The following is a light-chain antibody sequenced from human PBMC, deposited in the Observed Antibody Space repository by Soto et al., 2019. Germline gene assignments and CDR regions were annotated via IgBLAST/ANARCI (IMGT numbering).Light chain of an antibody. J-gene: IGKJ2*01. CDR1: QGISSA. V-gene: IGKV1-13*02. Sequence: AIQLTQSPSSLSASVGDRVTITCRASQGISSALAWYQQKPGKAPKLLIYDASSLESGVPSRFCGSESGTDFTLTISSLPPEDFATYYCQQFNSYPRTFGQGTKLEIK. CDR3: QQFNSYPRT. CDR2: DAS.